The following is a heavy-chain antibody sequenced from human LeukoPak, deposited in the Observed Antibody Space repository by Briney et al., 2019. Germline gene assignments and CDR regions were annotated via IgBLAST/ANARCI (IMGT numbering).Heavy chain of an antibody. D-gene: IGHD7-27*01. CDR3: ARALGIDY. CDR1: RFTFSSYG. J-gene: IGHJ4*02. Sequence: GGSLRLSCAASRFTFSSYGMNWVRQAPGKGLEWVSYISASSSAIYYADSVKGRFTISRDNAKNSLYLQVNSLRAEDTAVYYCARALGIDYWGQGTLVTVSS. V-gene: IGHV3-48*01. CDR2: ISASSSAI.